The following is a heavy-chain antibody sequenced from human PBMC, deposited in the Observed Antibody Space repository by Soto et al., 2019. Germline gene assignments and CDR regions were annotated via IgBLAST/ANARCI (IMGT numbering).Heavy chain of an antibody. CDR3: ARGPGASDYYFDY. CDR1: GGSVSSYW. CDR2: IYYTGST. J-gene: IGHJ4*02. D-gene: IGHD3-10*01. Sequence: SGTLSLTCCVSGGSVSSYWWSWIRQPPGKGLEWIGYIYYTGSTNYSPSLKGRVTISLDASKSQFSLKLTSVTAADTAVYYCARGPGASDYYFDYWGPGTLVTDSS. V-gene: IGHV4-59*02.